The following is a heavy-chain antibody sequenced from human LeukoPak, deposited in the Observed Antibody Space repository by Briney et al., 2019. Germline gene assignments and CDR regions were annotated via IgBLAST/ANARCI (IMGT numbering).Heavy chain of an antibody. V-gene: IGHV1-2*02. CDR3: ARGRMVYANSFDY. D-gene: IGHD2-8*01. CDR2: MHPNSGGT. Sequence: ASVKVSCRASGYTFTDYYMHWVRQAPGQGLEWMGWMHPNSGGTNYAQKFQGRVTMTRDTSISTAYMELSRLRSDDTAVYYCARGRMVYANSFDYWGQGTLVTVSS. J-gene: IGHJ4*02. CDR1: GYTFTDYY.